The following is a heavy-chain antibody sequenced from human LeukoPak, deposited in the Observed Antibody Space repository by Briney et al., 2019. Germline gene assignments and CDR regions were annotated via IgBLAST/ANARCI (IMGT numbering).Heavy chain of an antibody. CDR1: GGSFNGYY. D-gene: IGHD6-19*01. CDR3: ARGRIAVATTLDY. J-gene: IGHJ4*02. Sequence: SETLSLTCAVYGGSFNGYYWSWIRQPPGKGLEWIGEINHSGSTNYNPSLKSRVTISVDTSKNQFSLKLSSVTAADTAVYYCARGRIAVATTLDYWGQGTLVTVSS. CDR2: INHSGST. V-gene: IGHV4-34*01.